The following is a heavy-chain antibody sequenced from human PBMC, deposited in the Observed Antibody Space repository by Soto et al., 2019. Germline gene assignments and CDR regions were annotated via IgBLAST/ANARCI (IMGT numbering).Heavy chain of an antibody. D-gene: IGHD6-19*01. CDR1: GGSISGYY. CDR3: ARALTVAGYYFDY. J-gene: IGHJ4*02. CDR2: IYYGGHT. V-gene: IGHV4-59*01. Sequence: SETLSLTCTVSGGSISGYYWSWIRQPPGKGLEWIGYIYYGGHTSYNPSLKSRVTISIDTSRNQFSLKLSSVTVADTAVYYCARALTVAGYYFDYWGQGALVTVSS.